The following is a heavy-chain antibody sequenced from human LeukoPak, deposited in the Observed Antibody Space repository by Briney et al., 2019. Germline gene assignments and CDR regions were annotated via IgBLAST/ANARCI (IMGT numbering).Heavy chain of an antibody. CDR1: GGSISSGSYY. CDR2: IYTSGST. V-gene: IGHV4-61*02. CDR3: AREDWGYGHYYYYMDV. D-gene: IGHD3/OR15-3a*01. J-gene: IGHJ6*03. Sequence: SQTLSLTCTVSGGSISSGSYYWSWIRQPAGKGLEWIERIYTSGSTNYNPSLKSRVTISVDTSKNQFSLKLSSVTAADTAVYYCAREDWGYGHYYYYMDVWGKGTTVTVSS.